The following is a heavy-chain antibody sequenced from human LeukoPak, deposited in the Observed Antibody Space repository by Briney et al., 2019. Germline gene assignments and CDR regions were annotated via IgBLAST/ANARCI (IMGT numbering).Heavy chain of an antibody. V-gene: IGHV4-59*01. Sequence: PSETLSLTCTVSGGSISSYYWSWIRQPPGKGLEWIGYIYYSGSTNYNPSLKSRVTISVDTSKNQFSLKLSSVTAADTAVYYCARGSSWSTFDYWGQGTLVTVSS. J-gene: IGHJ4*02. CDR1: GGSISSYY. CDR2: IYYSGST. D-gene: IGHD6-13*01. CDR3: ARGSSWSTFDY.